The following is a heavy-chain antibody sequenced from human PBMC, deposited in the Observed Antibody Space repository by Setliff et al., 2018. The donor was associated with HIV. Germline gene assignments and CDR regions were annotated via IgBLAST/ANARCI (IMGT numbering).Heavy chain of an antibody. V-gene: IGHV3-30*07. Sequence: GGSLRLSCAASGFTFSSYAMYWARQAPGKGLEWVAVISYDGSNKYYADSVKGRFTISRDNSKNTLYLQMNGLKTDDTAVYYCTSAHYGSGTVGAFDIWGQGTMVTVSS. D-gene: IGHD3-10*01. CDR2: ISYDGSNK. CDR1: GFTFSSYA. J-gene: IGHJ3*02. CDR3: TSAHYGSGTVGAFDI.